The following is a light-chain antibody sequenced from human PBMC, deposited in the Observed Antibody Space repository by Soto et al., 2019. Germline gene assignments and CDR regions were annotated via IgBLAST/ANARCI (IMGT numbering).Light chain of an antibody. V-gene: IGKV3-20*01. CDR2: GRS. CDR1: QSVSSNH. CDR3: QQYSSSRT. J-gene: IGKJ1*01. Sequence: VLTQSPGTLSLSPGERATLSCRASQSVSSNHLAWYQQKPGQAPRLLIYGRSSRATGIPVRFSGSGSETDFTITITRLEPEDFGVYYCQQYSSSRTFGQGTKVEIK.